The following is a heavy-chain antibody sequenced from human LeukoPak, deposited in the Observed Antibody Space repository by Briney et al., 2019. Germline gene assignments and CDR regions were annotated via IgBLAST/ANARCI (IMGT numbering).Heavy chain of an antibody. Sequence: GGSLRLSCAASGFTFSSNGMSWVRKAPGKGLEWVSSISGSGDKTYYADSVKGRFTISRDNSKSTMYLQMNSLRAEDTAVYHCAKTNGYYDLWGRGTLVIVSS. D-gene: IGHD3-22*01. V-gene: IGHV3-23*01. CDR3: AKTNGYYDL. CDR1: GFTFSSNG. J-gene: IGHJ4*02. CDR2: ISGSGDKT.